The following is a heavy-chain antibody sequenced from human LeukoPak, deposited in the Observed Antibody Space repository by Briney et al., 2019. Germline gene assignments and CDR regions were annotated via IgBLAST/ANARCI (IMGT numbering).Heavy chain of an antibody. V-gene: IGHV3-9*01. CDR1: GFTFDDYA. D-gene: IGHD6-19*01. CDR2: ISWNSGSI. Sequence: PGRSLRLSCAASGFTFDDYAMHWVRQAPGKGLEWVSGISWNSGSIGYADSVKGRFTISRDNAKNSLYLQMNSLRAEDTALYYCAKGTTYSSGFDYWGQGTLVSVSS. CDR3: AKGTTYSSGFDY. J-gene: IGHJ4*02.